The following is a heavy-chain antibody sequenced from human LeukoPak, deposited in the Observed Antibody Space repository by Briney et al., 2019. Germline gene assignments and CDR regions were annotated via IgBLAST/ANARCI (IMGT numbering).Heavy chain of an antibody. V-gene: IGHV3-66*01. Sequence: GGSLRLSCAASGFTVSSNYMSWVRQAPGKGLEWVSVIYSNGNTYYANSVKGRFTISRDNSKNTVYLQMNSLRAEDTAVYYCVRSVWDYWGQGTLVTISS. CDR3: VRSVWDY. D-gene: IGHD2-21*01. J-gene: IGHJ4*02. CDR1: GFTVSSNY. CDR2: IYSNGNT.